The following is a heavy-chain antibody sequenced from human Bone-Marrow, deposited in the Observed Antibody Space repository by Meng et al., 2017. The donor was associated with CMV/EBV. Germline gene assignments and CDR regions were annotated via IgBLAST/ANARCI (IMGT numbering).Heavy chain of an antibody. CDR2: IYYSGST. Sequence: SETLSLTCTVSGGSISSYYWSWIRQPPGKGLEWIGYIYYSGSTNYNPSLKSRVTISVDTSKNQFSLKLSSVTAADTAVYYCVRDLPSNYYYGMDVWGQGTTDTVSS. CDR1: GGSISSYY. V-gene: IGHV4-59*01. CDR3: VRDLPSNYYYGMDV. J-gene: IGHJ6*02.